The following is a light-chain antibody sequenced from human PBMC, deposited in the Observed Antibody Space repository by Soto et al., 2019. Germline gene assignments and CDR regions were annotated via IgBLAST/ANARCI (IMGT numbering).Light chain of an antibody. Sequence: EVVMTQSPATLSVSPGERATLSCRASQSVSDNLAWYQQKAGQAPRLLIYGASTRATSIPARFSGSGSGTDFTLTISSLQSEDFAVYYCQQSNNWPYTFGQGTKLDIK. CDR2: GAS. J-gene: IGKJ2*01. CDR3: QQSNNWPYT. CDR1: QSVSDN. V-gene: IGKV3-15*01.